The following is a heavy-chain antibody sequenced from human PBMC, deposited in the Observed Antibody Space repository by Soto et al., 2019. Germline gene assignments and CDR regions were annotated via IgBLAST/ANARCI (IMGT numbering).Heavy chain of an antibody. CDR2: INPSDSYT. Sequence: PGESLKISCQGSGYSFTSYWIGWVRQRPGKGLEWMVRINPSDSYTTSSPSCQGHVTISTDKSFSTAYLQWSGLRASDTAMYYCARLGYCTGTSCYTFDSWGQGTLVTVSS. D-gene: IGHD2-2*02. CDR1: GYSFTSYW. J-gene: IGHJ4*02. CDR3: ARLGYCTGTSCYTFDS. V-gene: IGHV5-10-1*01.